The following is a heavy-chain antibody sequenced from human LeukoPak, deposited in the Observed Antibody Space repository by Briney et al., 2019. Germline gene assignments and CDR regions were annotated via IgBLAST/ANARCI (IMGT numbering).Heavy chain of an antibody. CDR1: RFTFSSYG. J-gene: IGHJ4*02. D-gene: IGHD1-26*01. CDR3: VKDGDDSGSYLVY. Sequence: GGSLRLSCAASRFTFSSYGMHWVRQAPGKGLEWVAFIPYDGNNNYYADSVKGRFTISRDNSKNTLYLQMNSLRAEDTAVYYCVKDGDDSGSYLVYWGQGTLVTVSS. CDR2: IPYDGNNN. V-gene: IGHV3-30*02.